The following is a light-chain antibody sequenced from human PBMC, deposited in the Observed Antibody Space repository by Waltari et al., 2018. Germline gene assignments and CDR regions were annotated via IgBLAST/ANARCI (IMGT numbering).Light chain of an antibody. CDR3: ASWDDSLNGHWV. CDR1: SSNLGNNV. J-gene: IGLJ3*02. CDR2: RND. V-gene: IGLV1-44*01. Sequence: QSVLTQPPSASGTPGQRVTISCSGTSSNLGNNVVNWYKQGPGTAPKLLIYRNDLRPSVVPDRFSASKSGTSASLAISGLQSEDEAEYYCASWDDSLNGHWVFGGGTMVTVL.